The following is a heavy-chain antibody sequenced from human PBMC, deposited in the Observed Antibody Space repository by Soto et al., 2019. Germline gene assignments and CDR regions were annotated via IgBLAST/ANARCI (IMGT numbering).Heavy chain of an antibody. CDR2: IYYSGST. CDR3: ASNSYGYTFYDY. D-gene: IGHD5-18*01. J-gene: IGHJ4*02. CDR1: GCSISNGDYY. Sequence: QVQLQESGPGLVKPSQTLSLTCTVSGCSISNGDYYWNWIRQPTGKGLEWIGYIYYSGSTYYNLSLKSRVTISVDTAKNQFALKLSSVTAADTAVYYCASNSYGYTFYDYCGQGTLVTVSS. V-gene: IGHV4-30-4*01.